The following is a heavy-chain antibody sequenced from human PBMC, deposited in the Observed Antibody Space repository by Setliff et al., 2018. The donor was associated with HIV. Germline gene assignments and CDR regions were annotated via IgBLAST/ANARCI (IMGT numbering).Heavy chain of an antibody. D-gene: IGHD6-13*01. CDR2: IYWDDYK. CDR1: GFSLYTRGVG. J-gene: IGHJ4*02. CDR3: AHLEAPYSSSWYNYFDY. V-gene: IGHV2-5*02. Sequence: SGPTLVNPTETLTVTCTFSGFSLYTRGVGVGWIRQPPGKALEWLAVIYWDDYKHYSPSLKNRLTITKDTSKNQVVLTMTNMDPVDTATYYCAHLEAPYSSSWYNYFDYWGQGTLVTVSS.